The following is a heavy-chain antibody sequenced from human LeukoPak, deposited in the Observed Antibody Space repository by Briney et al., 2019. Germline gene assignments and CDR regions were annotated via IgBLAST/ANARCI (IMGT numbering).Heavy chain of an antibody. Sequence: GGSLRLSCAASGFTFSSYSMNWVRQAPGKGLEWVSSISSSSSYIYYAGSVKGRFTISRDNAKNSLYLQMNSLRAEDTAVYYCARGGNIVVVPAAAPDAFDIWGQGTMVTVSS. J-gene: IGHJ3*02. CDR1: GFTFSSYS. D-gene: IGHD2-2*01. V-gene: IGHV3-21*01. CDR2: ISSSSSYI. CDR3: ARGGNIVVVPAAAPDAFDI.